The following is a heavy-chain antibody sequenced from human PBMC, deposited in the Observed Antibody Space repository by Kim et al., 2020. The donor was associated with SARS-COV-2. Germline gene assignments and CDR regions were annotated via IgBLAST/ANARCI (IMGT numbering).Heavy chain of an antibody. V-gene: IGHV7-4-1*02. J-gene: IGHJ4*02. Sequence: ASVKVSCKPSGYTFTKYTINWVRQAPGQGLEWMGWINTDTGNPTYAQGFTGRFVFSLDTSVSTAYLRINSLKAEDTALYYCARVIWGSYRYTDYWGQGTLVTVSS. CDR1: GYTFTKYT. CDR3: ARVIWGSYRYTDY. D-gene: IGHD3-16*02. CDR2: INTDTGNP.